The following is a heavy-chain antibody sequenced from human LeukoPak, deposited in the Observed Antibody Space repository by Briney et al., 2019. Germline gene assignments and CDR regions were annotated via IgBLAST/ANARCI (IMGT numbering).Heavy chain of an antibody. D-gene: IGHD3-10*01. CDR1: GASISSTSYY. V-gene: IGHV4-39*07. CDR3: ARIGVRSVIIFGVFYY. CDR2: ISYSGTT. J-gene: IGHJ4*02. Sequence: SETLSLTCSVSGASISSTSYYWGWIRRPPGKGLEWIGSISYSGTTFYSPSLESRVTISADTSKNQFSLKLSSVTATDTAVYYCARIGVRSVIIFGVFYYWGQGIRVTVSS.